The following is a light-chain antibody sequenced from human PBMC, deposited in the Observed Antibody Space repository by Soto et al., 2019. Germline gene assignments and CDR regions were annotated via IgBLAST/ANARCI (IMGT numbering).Light chain of an antibody. Sequence: IVMTQSPSTMSLSLGDRATLSCGASERVSYSYVSWYQKKAGRAPRLLIHDASNRTSGIPERFSGSKSGTEFTLTIRRLEPEDAALYYCQQYGSSPFTFGQGTRLE. CDR2: DAS. J-gene: IGKJ5*01. CDR3: QQYGSSPFT. V-gene: IGKV3D-20*01. CDR1: ERVSYSY.